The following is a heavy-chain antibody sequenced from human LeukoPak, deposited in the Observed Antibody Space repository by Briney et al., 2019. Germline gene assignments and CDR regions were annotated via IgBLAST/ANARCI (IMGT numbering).Heavy chain of an antibody. D-gene: IGHD4-17*01. J-gene: IGHJ4*02. CDR2: ISGSGGST. V-gene: IGHV3-23*01. CDR3: AKGVSDYGDYMEENEIYFDY. CDR1: GFAFSSYG. Sequence: HPGGSLRLSCAASGFAFSSYGMSWVRQAPGKGLEWVSAISGSGGSTYYADSVKGRFTISRDNSKNTLYLQMNSLRAEDTAVYYCAKGVSDYGDYMEENEIYFDYWGQGTLVTVSS.